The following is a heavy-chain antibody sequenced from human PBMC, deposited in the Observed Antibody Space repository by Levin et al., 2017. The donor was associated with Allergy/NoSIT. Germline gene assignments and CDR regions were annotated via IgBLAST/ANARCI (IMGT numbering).Heavy chain of an antibody. J-gene: IGHJ4*02. CDR1: GFTFSSYG. CDR3: ARDGGLGYCSSTSCYPYYFDY. D-gene: IGHD2-2*01. V-gene: IGHV3-33*01. Sequence: PGESLKISCAASGFTFSSYGMHWVRQAPGKGLEWVAVIWYDGSNKYYADSVKGRFTISRDNSKNTLYLQMNSLRAEDTAVYYCARDGGLGYCSSTSCYPYYFDYWGQGTLVTVSS. CDR2: IWYDGSNK.